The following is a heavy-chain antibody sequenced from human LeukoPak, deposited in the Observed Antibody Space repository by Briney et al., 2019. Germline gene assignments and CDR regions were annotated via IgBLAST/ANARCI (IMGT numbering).Heavy chain of an antibody. J-gene: IGHJ4*02. CDR3: ARTPYSRSFVDY. D-gene: IGHD2-15*01. V-gene: IGHV4-34*01. Sequence: PSETLSLTCAVYGGSFSGYYWSWIRQPPGKGLEWIGEINHSGSTNYNPSLKSRVTISVDTSKNQFSLKLSSATAAVTAVYYCARTPYSRSFVDYWGQGTLVTVSS. CDR2: INHSGST. CDR1: GGSFSGYY.